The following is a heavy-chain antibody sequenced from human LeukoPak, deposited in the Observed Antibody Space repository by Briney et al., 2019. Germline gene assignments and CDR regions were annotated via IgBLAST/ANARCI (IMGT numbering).Heavy chain of an antibody. CDR1: GGSISSYY. Sequence: SETLSLTCTVSGGSISSYYWSWIRQPPGKGLEWIGYIYHSGSTNYNPSLKSRVTISVDTSKKQFSLKLSSVTAADTAIYYRARDKGSYYFDYWGQGTLVTVSS. J-gene: IGHJ4*02. V-gene: IGHV4-59*01. CDR2: IYHSGST. CDR3: ARDKGSYYFDY.